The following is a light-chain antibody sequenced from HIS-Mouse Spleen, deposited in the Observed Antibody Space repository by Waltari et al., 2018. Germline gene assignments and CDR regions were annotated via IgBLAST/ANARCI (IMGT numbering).Light chain of an antibody. V-gene: IGLV2-14*03. Sequence: QSALTQPASVSGSPGQSITILCTGTSTYVGGYHYVSWYPQHPGKATKLMIYDVSNRPSGVSNRFSGSKSGNTASLTISGLQAEDEADYYCSSYTSSSFNVVFGGGTKLTVL. CDR1: STYVGGYHY. J-gene: IGLJ2*01. CDR3: SSYTSSSFNVV. CDR2: DVS.